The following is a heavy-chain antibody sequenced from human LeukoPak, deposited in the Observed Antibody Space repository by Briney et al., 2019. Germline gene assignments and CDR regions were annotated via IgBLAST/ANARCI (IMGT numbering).Heavy chain of an antibody. Sequence: GESLRISCKGSGYSFTSYWISWVRQMPGEGLEWMGRIDPSDSYTNYSPSFQGHVTISADKSVSTAYLQWSSLKASDTAMYYCARVLSRRSNYSYFDLWGRGTLVTVSS. CDR3: ARVLSRRSNYSYFDL. CDR2: IDPSDSYT. D-gene: IGHD6-13*01. CDR1: GYSFTSYW. V-gene: IGHV5-10-1*01. J-gene: IGHJ2*01.